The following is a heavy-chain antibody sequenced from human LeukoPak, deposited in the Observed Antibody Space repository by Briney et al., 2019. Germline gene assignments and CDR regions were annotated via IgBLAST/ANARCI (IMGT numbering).Heavy chain of an antibody. CDR1: GGSISSYY. J-gene: IGHJ6*02. CDR2: IYTSGST. D-gene: IGHD3-3*01. CDR3: ARDRDDFWSGYSYGMDV. V-gene: IGHV4-4*07. Sequence: SETLSLTCTVSGGSISSYYWSWIRQPAGKGLEWIGRIYTSGSTNYNPSLKSRVTMSVETSKNQFSLKLSSVTAADTAVYYCARDRDDFWSGYSYGMDVWGQGTTVTVSS.